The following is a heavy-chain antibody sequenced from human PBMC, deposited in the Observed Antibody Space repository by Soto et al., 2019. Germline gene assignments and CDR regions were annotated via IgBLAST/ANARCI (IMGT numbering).Heavy chain of an antibody. D-gene: IGHD6-13*01. CDR1: GGSISSSSYY. V-gene: IGHV4-39*01. CDR3: ARLAPDSSSWSNY. J-gene: IGHJ4*02. CDR2: IYYSGST. Sequence: QLQLQESGPGLVKPSETLSLTCTVSGGSISSSSYYWGWIRQPPGKGLEWIGSIYYSGSTYYNPSLKSRVTISVDTSKNQFSLKLNSVTAADTAVYYCARLAPDSSSWSNYWGQGTLVTVSS.